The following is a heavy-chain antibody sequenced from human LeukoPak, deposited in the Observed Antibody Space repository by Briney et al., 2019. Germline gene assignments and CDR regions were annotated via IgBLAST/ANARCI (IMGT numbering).Heavy chain of an antibody. Sequence: SETLSRNCTVAGGSISSSSYYWGWIRQPPGRGLEWIGSIYYSGSTYYNPSLKRRVTISVDTSKNQFSLKLSSVTAADTAVYYRARGLYSSGRWGPITDYWGQGTLVTVSS. V-gene: IGHV4-39*01. CDR1: GGSISSSSYY. J-gene: IGHJ4*02. CDR2: IYYSGST. D-gene: IGHD6-19*01. CDR3: ARGLYSSGRWGPITDY.